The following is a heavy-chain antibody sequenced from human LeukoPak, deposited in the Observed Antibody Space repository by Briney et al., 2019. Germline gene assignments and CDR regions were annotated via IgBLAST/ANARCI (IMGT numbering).Heavy chain of an antibody. CDR2: IYYSGST. J-gene: IGHJ6*02. Sequence: PSETLSLTCTVSGGSISSYYWSWIRQPPGKGLEWIGYIYYSGSTNYNPSLKSRVTISVDTSKNQFSLKLSSVTAADTAVYYCAGTRIVLGGGMDVWGQATTVTVSS. CDR3: AGTRIVLGGGMDV. V-gene: IGHV4-59*08. D-gene: IGHD3-22*01. CDR1: GGSISSYY.